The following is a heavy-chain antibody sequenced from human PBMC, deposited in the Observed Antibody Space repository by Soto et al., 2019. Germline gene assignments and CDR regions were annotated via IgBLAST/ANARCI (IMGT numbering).Heavy chain of an antibody. CDR1: GGTFSSYA. V-gene: IGHV1-69*13. D-gene: IGHD2-2*01. CDR2: IIPIFGTA. Sequence: ASVKVSCKASGGTFSSYAISWVRQAPGQGLEWMGGIIPIFGTANYAQKFQGRVTITADESTSTAYMELSSLRSEDTAVYYCARARFFSTSCLFPGDRYYYYGMDVWAQGTTVPVSS. CDR3: ARARFFSTSCLFPGDRYYYYGMDV. J-gene: IGHJ6*02.